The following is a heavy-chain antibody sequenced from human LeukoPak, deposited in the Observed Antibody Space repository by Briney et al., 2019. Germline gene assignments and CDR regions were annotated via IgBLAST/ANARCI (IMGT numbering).Heavy chain of an antibody. J-gene: IGHJ4*02. Sequence: GGSLRLSCAASGFTFSSYSMNWVRQAPGKGLEWVSSISSSSSYIYYADSVKGRFTISRDNAKNSLYLQVNSLRAEDTAVYYYARDLEGATGNWGQGTLVTVSS. CDR3: ARDLEGATGN. CDR2: ISSSSSYI. V-gene: IGHV3-21*01. CDR1: GFTFSSYS. D-gene: IGHD1-26*01.